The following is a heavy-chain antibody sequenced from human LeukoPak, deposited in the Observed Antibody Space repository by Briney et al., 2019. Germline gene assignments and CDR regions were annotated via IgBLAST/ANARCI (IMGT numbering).Heavy chain of an antibody. CDR3: ARDPPRLPDTAMATNYYFDY. CDR2: ISYDGSNK. J-gene: IGHJ4*02. Sequence: GGSLRLSCAASGFTFSSYAMHWVRQAPGKGLEWVAVISYDGSNKYYADSVKGRFTISRDNSKNTLYLQMNSLRAEDTAVYYCARDPPRLPDTAMATNYYFDYWGQGTLVTVSS. CDR1: GFTFSSYA. D-gene: IGHD5-18*01. V-gene: IGHV3-30*04.